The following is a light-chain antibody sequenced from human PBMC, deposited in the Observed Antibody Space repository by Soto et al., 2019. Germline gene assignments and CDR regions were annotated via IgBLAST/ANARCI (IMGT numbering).Light chain of an antibody. CDR2: DAS. CDR3: QPRSNWPPIT. Sequence: EIVLTQSPATLSLSPGDRASLSCRASQSVSSYLAWYQQKPGQAPRLLIYDASNRATGIPARFSGSGSGTDFTLTISSLEPEDFAVYYCQPRSNWPPITFGQGTRLEIK. J-gene: IGKJ5*01. CDR1: QSVSSY. V-gene: IGKV3-11*01.